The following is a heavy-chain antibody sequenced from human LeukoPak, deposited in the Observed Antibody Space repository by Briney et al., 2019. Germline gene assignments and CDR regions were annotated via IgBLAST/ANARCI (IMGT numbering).Heavy chain of an antibody. CDR3: ATSRGGLRIAVAAFDI. CDR1: GYTLTELS. CDR2: FDPEDGET. D-gene: IGHD6-19*01. V-gene: IGHV1-24*01. Sequence: ASVKVSCKVSGYTLTELSMHWVQQAPGKGLEWMGGFDPEDGETIYAQKFQGRVTMTEDTSTDTAYMELSSLRSEDTAVYYCATSRGGLRIAVAAFDIWGQGTMVTVSS. J-gene: IGHJ3*02.